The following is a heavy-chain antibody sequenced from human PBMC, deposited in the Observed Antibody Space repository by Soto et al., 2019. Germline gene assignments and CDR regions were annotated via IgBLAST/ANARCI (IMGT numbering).Heavy chain of an antibody. J-gene: IGHJ4*02. CDR1: GFTFSSYA. CDR3: ARDKIAVAGPSDY. D-gene: IGHD6-19*01. Sequence: SGGSLRLSCAASGFTFSSYAMHWVRQAPGKGLEWVAVISYDGSNKYYADSVKGRFTISRDNSKNTLYLQMNSLRAEDTAVYYCARDKIAVAGPSDYWGQGTLVTVS. V-gene: IGHV3-30-3*01. CDR2: ISYDGSNK.